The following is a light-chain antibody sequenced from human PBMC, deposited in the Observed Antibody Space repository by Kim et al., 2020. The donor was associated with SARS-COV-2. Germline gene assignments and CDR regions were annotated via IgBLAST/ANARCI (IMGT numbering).Light chain of an antibody. CDR2: DVN. J-gene: IGLJ3*02. Sequence: GQSVTISCTGTSSDVGGYHYVSWYQQHPGKAPKAMIYDVNKRPSGVPDRFSGSKSGNTASLTISGLQAEDEADYYCSSYAGTYSWVFGGGTQLTVL. CDR1: SSDVGGYHY. CDR3: SSYAGTYSWV. V-gene: IGLV2-11*01.